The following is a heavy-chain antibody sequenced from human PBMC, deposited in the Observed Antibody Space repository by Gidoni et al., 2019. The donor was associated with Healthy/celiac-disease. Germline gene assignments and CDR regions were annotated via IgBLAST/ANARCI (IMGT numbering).Heavy chain of an antibody. CDR2: ISGSGGST. CDR1: GFNFRRYA. Sequence: EVQLLESGGGLVQPGGSLRLSCAASGFNFRRYALHCVRQAPWKGLEWVSVISGSGGSTYYADAVKGRFTISRDNAKNTLYLQMNSLRAEDTAVYYCAKDHIWFGDSGYYYYYGMDVWVQGTTVTVSS. J-gene: IGHJ6*02. V-gene: IGHV3-23*01. CDR3: AKDHIWFGDSGYYYYYGMDV. D-gene: IGHD3-10*01.